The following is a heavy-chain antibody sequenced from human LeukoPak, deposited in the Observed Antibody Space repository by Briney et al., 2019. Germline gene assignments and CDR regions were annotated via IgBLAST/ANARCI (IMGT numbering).Heavy chain of an antibody. J-gene: IGHJ5*02. D-gene: IGHD6-13*01. Sequence: GGSLRLSCAASGFTFSSYAMSWVRQAPGKGLEWVSAISGSSDNTYYADSVKGRFTVSRDNSKNMLYLQMNSLRVEDTAVYYCAKSPLRAAAGEWIDPWGQGILVTVSS. CDR1: GFTFSSYA. CDR2: ISGSSDNT. V-gene: IGHV3-23*01. CDR3: AKSPLRAAAGEWIDP.